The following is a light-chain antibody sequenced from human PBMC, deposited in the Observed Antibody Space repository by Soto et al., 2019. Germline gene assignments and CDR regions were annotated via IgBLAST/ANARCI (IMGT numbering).Light chain of an antibody. J-gene: IGKJ1*01. CDR1: QSVSGSY. V-gene: IGKV3-20*01. CDR3: QQYGNSRT. CDR2: GAS. Sequence: EIVLTQSPGTLSLSPGERATLSCRASQSVSGSYLAWYQQKPGQAPRLLIFGASSRATGIPDRFSGSGSGTDFTFTISRLEPEDFAIYYCQQYGNSRTFGQGTKVDIK.